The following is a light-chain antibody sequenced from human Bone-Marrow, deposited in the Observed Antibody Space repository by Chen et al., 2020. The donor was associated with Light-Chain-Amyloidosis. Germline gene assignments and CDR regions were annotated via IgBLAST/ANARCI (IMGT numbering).Light chain of an antibody. Sequence: SYVLTQPSSVSVAPGQTATIACGGNNIGSTSVHWYQQTPGQAPLLVVYDDSDRPSGIPERWSGSNSGITATLTISRVEAGDEADYCCQVWDRSSDRPVFGGGTKLTVL. CDR2: DDS. CDR3: QVWDRSSDRPV. V-gene: IGLV3-21*02. J-gene: IGLJ3*02. CDR1: NIGSTS.